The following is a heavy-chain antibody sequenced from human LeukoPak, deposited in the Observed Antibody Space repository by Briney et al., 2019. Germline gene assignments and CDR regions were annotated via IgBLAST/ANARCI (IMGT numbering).Heavy chain of an antibody. D-gene: IGHD3-10*01. V-gene: IGHV1-8*01. J-gene: IGHJ6*02. CDR3: ARLETYGSGSSYYYYGMDV. Sequence: ASVKVSCKASGYTFTSYDINWVRQATGQGLEWMGWMNPNSGNTGYAQKFQGRVTMTRNTSISTAYMELSSLRSEDTAVYYCARLETYGSGSSYYYYGMDVWGQGTTVTVSS. CDR1: GYTFTSYD. CDR2: MNPNSGNT.